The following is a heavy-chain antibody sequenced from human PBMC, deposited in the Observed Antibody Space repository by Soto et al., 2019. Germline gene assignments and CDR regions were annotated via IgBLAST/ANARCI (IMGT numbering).Heavy chain of an antibody. CDR2: ISSSGSTI. V-gene: IGHV3-11*01. CDR3: ARAAPASRTYYDFWSGYYPAFDY. Sequence: GGSLRLSCAASGFTFSDYYMSWIRQAPGKGLEWVSYISSSGSTIYYADSVKGRFTISRDNAKNSLYLQMNSLRAEDTAVYYCARAAPASRTYYDFWSGYYPAFDYWGQGTLVTVSS. D-gene: IGHD3-3*01. J-gene: IGHJ4*02. CDR1: GFTFSDYY.